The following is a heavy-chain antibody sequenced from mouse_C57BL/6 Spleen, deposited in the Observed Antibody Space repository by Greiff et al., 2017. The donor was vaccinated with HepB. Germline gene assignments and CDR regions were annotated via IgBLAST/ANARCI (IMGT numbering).Heavy chain of an antibody. CDR1: GYTFTSYW. V-gene: IGHV1-59*01. CDR3: GNWDFDY. D-gene: IGHD4-1*01. Sequence: VQLQQPGAELVRPGPSVKLSCKASGYTFTSYWMHWVKQRPGQGLEWIGVIDPSDSYTNYNQKFKGKATLTVDTSSSTAYMQLSSLTSEDSAVYYCGNWDFDYWGQGTTLTVSS. CDR2: IDPSDSYT. J-gene: IGHJ2*01.